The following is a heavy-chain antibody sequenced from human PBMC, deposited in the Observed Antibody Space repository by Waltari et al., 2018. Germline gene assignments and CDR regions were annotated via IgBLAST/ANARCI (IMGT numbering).Heavy chain of an antibody. J-gene: IGHJ4*02. CDR2: IYTRGST. D-gene: IGHD3-22*01. Sequence: QVQLQESGPGLVKPSQTLSLTCTVSGGSISSGSYYWSWIRQPAGKGLEWIGRIYTRGSTNYNPSLKSRVTISVDTSKNQFSLKLSSVTAADTAVYYCARGRDYYDSSGYYYFDYWGQGTLVTVSS. V-gene: IGHV4-61*02. CDR3: ARGRDYYDSSGYYYFDY. CDR1: GGSISSGSYY.